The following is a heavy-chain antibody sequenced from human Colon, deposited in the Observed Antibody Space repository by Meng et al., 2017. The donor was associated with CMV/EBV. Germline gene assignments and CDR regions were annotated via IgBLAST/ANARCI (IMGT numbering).Heavy chain of an antibody. V-gene: IGHV3-21*01. J-gene: IGHJ4*02. CDR1: GFTFASHT. CDR3: ARAGLRAVEATRSDY. Sequence: GESLKISCAVSGFTFASHTMTWVRQAPGKGLEWVSSISSRKSHIYYADSVRGRFTISRDNANSSVYLHMTTLRAEDTAVYYCARAGLRAVEATRSDYWGQGTLVTVSS. CDR2: ISSRKSHI. D-gene: IGHD6-19*01.